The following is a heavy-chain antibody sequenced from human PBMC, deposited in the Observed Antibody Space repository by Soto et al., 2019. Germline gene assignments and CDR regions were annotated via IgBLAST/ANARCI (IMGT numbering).Heavy chain of an antibody. CDR3: ARDLRFLEWLLYGDY. D-gene: IGHD3-3*01. V-gene: IGHV3-66*01. J-gene: IGHJ4*02. CDR2: IYSGGST. CDR1: GFTVSSNY. Sequence: GGSLRLSCAASGFTVSSNYMSWVRQAPGKGLEWVSVIYSGGSTYYADSVKGRFTISRDNSKNTLYLQMNSLRAEDTAVYYCARDLRFLEWLLYGDYWGQGTLVTVSS.